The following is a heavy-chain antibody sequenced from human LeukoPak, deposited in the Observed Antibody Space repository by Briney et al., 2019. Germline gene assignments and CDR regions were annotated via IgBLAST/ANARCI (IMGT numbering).Heavy chain of an antibody. J-gene: IGHJ4*02. D-gene: IGHD3-10*01. CDR3: ARAYGSGSYGDY. Sequence: ASVKVSCKASGYSFTGYYMFWVRQAPGQGLEWMGWLNPNSGDTNYAQKFQGRVTMTRDTSIGTAYMELSRLTSDDTAVYYRARAYGSGSYGDYWGQGTLVTVSS. CDR1: GYSFTGYY. CDR2: LNPNSGDT. V-gene: IGHV1-2*02.